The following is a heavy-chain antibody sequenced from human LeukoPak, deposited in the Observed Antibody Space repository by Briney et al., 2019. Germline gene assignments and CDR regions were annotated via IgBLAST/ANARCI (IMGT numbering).Heavy chain of an antibody. CDR3: ATWRTAKTGFDY. CDR1: GGSISNNNYY. V-gene: IGHV4-39*01. Sequence: MSSETLSLTCTVSGGSISNNNYYWAWIRQPPGKGLECIGSIYYSGSPYYNPSLKSRVTISVDTSKNQFSLRLSSVTAADTAVYYCATWRTAKTGFDYWGQGTLVTVSS. CDR2: IYYSGSP. D-gene: IGHD1-1*01. J-gene: IGHJ4*02.